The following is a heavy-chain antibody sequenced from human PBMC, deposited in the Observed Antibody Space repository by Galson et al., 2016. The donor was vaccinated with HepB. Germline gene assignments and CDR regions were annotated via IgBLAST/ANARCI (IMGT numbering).Heavy chain of an antibody. CDR3: TKNRGGSFYRVPDG. D-gene: IGHD1-26*01. J-gene: IGHJ4*02. Sequence: SLRLSCAGSGFTFGDYAVGWFRQAPGKGLEWVALIRSRVYGETTTYAASVKGRFTVSRHDSENIAYLQMASPKSDDTAIYSCTKNRGGSFYRVPDGWGQGTLVTVS. CDR1: GFTFGDYA. V-gene: IGHV3-49*03. CDR2: IRSRVYGETT.